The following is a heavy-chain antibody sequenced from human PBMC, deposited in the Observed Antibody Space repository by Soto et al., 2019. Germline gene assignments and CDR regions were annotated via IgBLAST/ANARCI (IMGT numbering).Heavy chain of an antibody. CDR3: ARDLYSSSWYPFDY. CDR2: IDPNSGGT. J-gene: IGHJ4*02. V-gene: IGHV1-2*02. Sequence: QVQLVQSGAEVKKPGASVKVSCKASGYTFTGYYMHWVRQAPGQGLEWMGWIDPNSGGTNYAQKFQGRVTITRDTSISTAYMELSRLRSDDTAVYYCARDLYSSSWYPFDYWGQGTLVTVSS. D-gene: IGHD6-13*01. CDR1: GYTFTGYY.